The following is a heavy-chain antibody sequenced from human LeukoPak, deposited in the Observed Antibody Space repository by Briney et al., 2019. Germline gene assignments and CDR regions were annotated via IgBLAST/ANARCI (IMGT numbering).Heavy chain of an antibody. Sequence: GGSLRLSCAASGFTFSSYSMNWVRQAPGKGLEWVSYISSSTSTIYYADSVKVRFTISRDNAKNSLYLQMNSLRAEDTALYYCARGDCSGGSCYLSLTTIDYWGQGTLVTVSS. V-gene: IGHV3-48*01. CDR1: GFTFSSYS. D-gene: IGHD2-15*01. CDR2: ISSSTSTI. J-gene: IGHJ4*02. CDR3: ARGDCSGGSCYLSLTTIDY.